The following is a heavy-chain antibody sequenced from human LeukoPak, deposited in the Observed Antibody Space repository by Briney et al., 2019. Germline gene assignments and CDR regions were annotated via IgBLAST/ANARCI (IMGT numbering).Heavy chain of an antibody. D-gene: IGHD2/OR15-2a*01. V-gene: IGHV1-2*02. J-gene: IGHJ4*02. Sequence: ASVKVSCKASGYTFTGYYMHWVRQAPGQGLEWMGWINPNSGGTNYAQKFQGRVTMTRDTSISTAYMELSRLRSDDTAVYYCVRDLGSRPLIIFFDYWGQGTLVTVSS. CDR1: GYTFTGYY. CDR2: INPNSGGT. CDR3: VRDLGSRPLIIFFDY.